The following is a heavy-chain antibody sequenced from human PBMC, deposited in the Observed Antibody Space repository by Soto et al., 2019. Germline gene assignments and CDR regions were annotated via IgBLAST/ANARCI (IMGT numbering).Heavy chain of an antibody. CDR3: ANLVGPGGIPGGMDV. CDR1: GFTFSASA. J-gene: IGHJ6*02. V-gene: IGHV3-73*01. D-gene: IGHD1-26*01. CDR2: IKSKANNYAI. Sequence: PGGSLRLSCAASGFTFSASAMHWVRQASGKGLEWVGHIKSKANNYAIAYAESVKGRFAISRDNSKNTLYLQMNSLRAEDTALYYCANLVGPGGIPGGMDVWGQGTTVTVS.